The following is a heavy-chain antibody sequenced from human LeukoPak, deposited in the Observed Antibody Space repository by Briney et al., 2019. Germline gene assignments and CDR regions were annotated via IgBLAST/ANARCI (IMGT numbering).Heavy chain of an antibody. D-gene: IGHD6-13*01. J-gene: IGHJ6*02. CDR1: GFTFSSYA. Sequence: PGGSLRLSCAASGFTFSSYAMSWVRQAPGKGLEWVANIKQDGSVKYYVDSVKGRFTISRDNAKNSLYLQMNSLRAEDTAVYYCASGYREQMGYYYYGMDVWGQGTTVTVSS. V-gene: IGHV3-7*01. CDR2: IKQDGSVK. CDR3: ASGYREQMGYYYYGMDV.